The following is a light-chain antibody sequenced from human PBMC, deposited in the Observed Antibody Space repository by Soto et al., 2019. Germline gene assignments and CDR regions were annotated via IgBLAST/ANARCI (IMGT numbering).Light chain of an antibody. CDR3: SSYTTSNTRQIV. CDR2: DVS. J-gene: IGLJ1*01. Sequence: QSVLTQPASGSGSPGQSITISCTGTSSDVGGYNYVSWYQQHPGKAPKFMIYDVSNRPSGVSNRFSGSKSGNTASLTISGLQAEDEADYYCSSYTTSNTRQIVFGTGTKVNVL. CDR1: SSDVGGYNY. V-gene: IGLV2-14*01.